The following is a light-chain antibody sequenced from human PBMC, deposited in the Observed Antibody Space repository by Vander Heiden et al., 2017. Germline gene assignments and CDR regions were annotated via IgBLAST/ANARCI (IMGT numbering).Light chain of an antibody. CDR3: QQYDYNLLT. CDR2: WAS. CDR1: QSVLYSSNNKNY. J-gene: IGKJ3*01. V-gene: IGKV4-1*01. Sequence: DIVMTQSPDSLAVSLGERATINCKSSQSVLYSSNNKNYLAWYQQKPGQPPKLLIYWASTRESGVPDRFSGSGSGTDFTLTISSLQADDVAVYYCQQYDYNLLTFVHGTKVDLK.